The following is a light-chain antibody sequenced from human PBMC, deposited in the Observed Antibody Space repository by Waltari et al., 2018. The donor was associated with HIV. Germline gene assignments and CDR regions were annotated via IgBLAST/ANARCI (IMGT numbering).Light chain of an antibody. Sequence: QSALTQPASVSGSPGQSITISCTGTSSDGGSYNLVSWYQQYPGKAPKRMIYEGSKRPSGVSNRFSGSKSGNTASLTISGLQTEDEADYYCCSYAGSFVVFGGGTKLTVL. CDR1: SSDGGSYNL. V-gene: IGLV2-23*01. CDR2: EGS. J-gene: IGLJ2*01. CDR3: CSYAGSFVV.